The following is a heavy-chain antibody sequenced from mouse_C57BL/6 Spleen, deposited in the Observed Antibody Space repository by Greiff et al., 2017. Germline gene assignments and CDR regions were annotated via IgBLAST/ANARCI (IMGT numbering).Heavy chain of an antibody. CDR2: IYPGDGDT. D-gene: IGHD3-3*01. Sequence: QVQLQQSGPELVKPGASVKISCKASGYAFSSSWMNWVKQRPGKGLEWIGRIYPGDGDTNYNGKFKGKATLTADKSSSTAYMQLSSLTSEDSAVYFCARGRDGYFDVWGTGTTVTVSS. J-gene: IGHJ1*03. CDR1: GYAFSSSW. CDR3: ARGRDGYFDV. V-gene: IGHV1-82*01.